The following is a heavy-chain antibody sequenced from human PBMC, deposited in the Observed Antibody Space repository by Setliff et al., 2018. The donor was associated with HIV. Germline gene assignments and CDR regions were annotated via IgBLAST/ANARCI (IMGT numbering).Heavy chain of an antibody. CDR1: GFSLGDFW. J-gene: IGHJ4*02. CDR3: VRAPPTTVVPFFDY. Sequence: AGGSLRLSCAASGFSLGDFWMHWVRQVPGKGLLWVSRMNTDGSTTTYADSVKGRFTISRDSAKNTLLLQMNSLRVEDTAVYFCVRAPPTTVVPFFDYWGQGTPVTVSS. V-gene: IGHV3-74*01. D-gene: IGHD4-17*01. CDR2: MNTDGSTT.